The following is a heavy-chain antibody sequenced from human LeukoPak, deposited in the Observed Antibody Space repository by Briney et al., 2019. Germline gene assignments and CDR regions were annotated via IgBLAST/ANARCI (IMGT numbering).Heavy chain of an antibody. D-gene: IGHD1-26*01. J-gene: IGHJ4*02. CDR2: IYYSGST. V-gene: IGHV4-39*07. CDR3: ARDNKVGATSFDY. CDR1: GGSISSSSYY. Sequence: SETLSLTCTVSGGSISSSSYYWGWIRQPPGKGLEWIGSIYYSGSTYYNPSLKSRVTISVDTSKNQFSLKLSSVTAADTAVYYCARDNKVGATSFDYWGQGTLVTVSS.